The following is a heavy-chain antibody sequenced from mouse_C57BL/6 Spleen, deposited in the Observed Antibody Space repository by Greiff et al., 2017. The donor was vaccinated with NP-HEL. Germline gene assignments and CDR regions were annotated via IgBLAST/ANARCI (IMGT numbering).Heavy chain of an antibody. Sequence: VQLHQSGAELVKPGASVKMSCKASGYTFTSYWITWVKQRPGQGLEWIGDIYPGSGSTNYNEKFKSKATLTVDTSSSTAYMQLSSLTAEDSAVYYCARGTTDYWGQGTTLTVSS. CDR2: IYPGSGST. D-gene: IGHD1-1*01. CDR1: GYTFTSYW. J-gene: IGHJ2*01. CDR3: ARGTTDY. V-gene: IGHV1-55*01.